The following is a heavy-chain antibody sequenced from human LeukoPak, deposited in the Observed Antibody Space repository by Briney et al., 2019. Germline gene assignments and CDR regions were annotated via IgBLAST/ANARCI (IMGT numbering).Heavy chain of an antibody. V-gene: IGHV3-30*18. CDR3: AKDSEAAAGTLDY. Sequence: PGGSLRLSCAASGFTFSSYGMHWVRQAPGKGLEWVAVISYDGSNKYYADSVKGRFTISRDNSKNTLYLQMNSLRAEDTAVYYCAKDSEAAAGTLDYWGQGTLVTVSS. J-gene: IGHJ4*02. D-gene: IGHD6-13*01. CDR1: GFTFSSYG. CDR2: ISYDGSNK.